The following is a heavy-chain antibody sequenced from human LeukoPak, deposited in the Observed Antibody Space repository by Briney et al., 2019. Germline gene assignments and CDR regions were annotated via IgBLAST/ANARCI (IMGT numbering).Heavy chain of an antibody. CDR2: IYPGDSDT. CDR1: GYSFTSYW. V-gene: IGHV5-51*01. J-gene: IGHJ4*02. CDR3: ASSNGYSYASALEG. D-gene: IGHD5-18*01. Sequence: ASVKVSCKGSGYSFTSYWIGWVRQMPGKGLEWMGIIYPGDSDTRYSPSFQGQVTISADKSISTAYLQWSSLEASDTAMYYCASSNGYSYASALEGWGQGTLVTVSS.